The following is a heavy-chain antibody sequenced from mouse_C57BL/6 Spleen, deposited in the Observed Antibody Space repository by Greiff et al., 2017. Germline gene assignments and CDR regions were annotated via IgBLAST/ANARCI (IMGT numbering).Heavy chain of an antibody. CDR3: ASDGYYDWYFDV. CDR1: GYSITSGYY. Sequence: ESGPGLVKPSQSLSLTCSVTGYSITSGYYWNWIRQFPGNKLEWMGYISYDGSNNYNPSLKNRIAITRDTSKNQFFLKLNSVTTEDTATYYCASDGYYDWYFDVWGTGTTVTVSS. CDR2: ISYDGSN. V-gene: IGHV3-6*01. J-gene: IGHJ1*03. D-gene: IGHD2-3*01.